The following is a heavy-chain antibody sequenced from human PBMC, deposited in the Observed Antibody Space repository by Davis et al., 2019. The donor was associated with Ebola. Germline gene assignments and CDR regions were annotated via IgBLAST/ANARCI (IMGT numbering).Heavy chain of an antibody. CDR1: RDSISSGDYY. J-gene: IGHJ4*02. Sequence: MPGGSLRLSCTVSRDSISSGDYYWSWIRQPPGKGLEWIGEVDHTGSTNYSPSLESRVTISLDTSKRQFSVKLTSVTAADTAIYYCARASFFWSGHLEDYWGQGALVTVSS. CDR3: ARASFFWSGHLEDY. CDR2: VDHTGST. D-gene: IGHD3-3*01. V-gene: IGHV4-39*07.